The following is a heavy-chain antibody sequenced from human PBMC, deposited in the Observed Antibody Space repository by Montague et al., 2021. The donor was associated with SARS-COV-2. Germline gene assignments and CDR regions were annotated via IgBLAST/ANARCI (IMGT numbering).Heavy chain of an antibody. CDR1: GFSVTDNY. J-gene: IGHJ3*02. D-gene: IGHD3-16*01. CDR2: TYFGGTT. CDR3: ARDPSRSVGAFDI. Sequence: SLRLSCAASGFSVTDNYMHWVRQPPGKAPEWLSVTYFGGTTKYADSVKGRFTVSRDDSKNTLELQMNNLRTEDTAVFYCARDPSRSVGAFDIWGQGTMDTVSS. V-gene: IGHV3-66*01.